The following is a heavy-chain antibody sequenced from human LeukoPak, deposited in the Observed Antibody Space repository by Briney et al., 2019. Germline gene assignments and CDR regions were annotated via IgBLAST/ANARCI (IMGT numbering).Heavy chain of an antibody. CDR2: ISAYNGNT. V-gene: IGHV1-18*01. J-gene: IGHJ6*03. CDR3: ARMSGSYHTFHYYYYMDV. Sequence: ASVKVSCKASGYTFTSYGISWVRQAPGQGLEWMGWISAYNGNTNYAQKLQGRVTMTTDTSTSTAYMELRSLRSDDTAVYYCARMSGSYHTFHYYYYMDVWGKGTTVTVSS. CDR1: GYTFTSYG. D-gene: IGHD1-26*01.